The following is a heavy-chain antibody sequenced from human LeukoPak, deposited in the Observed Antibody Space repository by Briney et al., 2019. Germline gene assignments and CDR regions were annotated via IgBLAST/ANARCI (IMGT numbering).Heavy chain of an antibody. CDR2: ISAYNGNT. CDR1: GYTFTSYG. CDR3: ARDKVVVVPAAIRFRWFDP. V-gene: IGHV1-18*01. J-gene: IGHJ5*02. D-gene: IGHD2-2*01. Sequence: ASVKVSCKASGYTFTSYGISWVRQAPGQGLEWMGWISAYNGNTNYAQKLQGRVTMTTDTSTSTAYMELRSLRSDDTAVYYCARDKVVVVPAAIRFRWFDPWGQGTLVIVSS.